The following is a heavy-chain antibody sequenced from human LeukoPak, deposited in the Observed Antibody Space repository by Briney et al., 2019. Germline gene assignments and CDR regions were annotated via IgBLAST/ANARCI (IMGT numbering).Heavy chain of an antibody. V-gene: IGHV3-13*01. J-gene: IGHJ6*02. Sequence: GGSLRLSCAASGFTFSSYDMHWVRQPTGKGLEWVSAIGTAGDTYYPGSVKGRFTISRENAKNSLYLQMNSLRAGDTAVYYCARVHGEDGMDVWGQGTTVTVSS. D-gene: IGHD4-17*01. CDR3: ARVHGEDGMDV. CDR2: IGTAGDT. CDR1: GFTFSSYD.